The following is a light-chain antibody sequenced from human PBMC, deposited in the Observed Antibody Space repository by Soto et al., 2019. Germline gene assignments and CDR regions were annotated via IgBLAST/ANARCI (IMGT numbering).Light chain of an antibody. J-gene: IGKJ4*01. CDR2: DAS. CDR3: QQYSSHDLLT. V-gene: IGKV1-5*01. Sequence: DIQITQSPSTLSASEGDRVTISCLASQSISSWLAWYQEKPGRAPKLLIYDASTLESGVPSRFSGSGSGTEFTLTISSLQPDDFATYYCQQYSSHDLLTFGGGTKVDIK. CDR1: QSISSW.